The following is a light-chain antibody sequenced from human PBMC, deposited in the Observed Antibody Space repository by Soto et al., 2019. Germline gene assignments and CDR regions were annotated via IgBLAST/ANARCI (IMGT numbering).Light chain of an antibody. CDR1: QSVSSSY. V-gene: IGKV3-20*01. CDR2: DAS. CDR3: QQYNNWPPKT. Sequence: EIVLTQSPGTLSLSPGERATLSCRASQSVSSSYLAWYQQKPGQAPRLLIYDASSRAAGVPDRFSGSASGTGFTLTITRLEPEDFAVYYCQQYNNWPPKTFGQGTKVDIK. J-gene: IGKJ1*01.